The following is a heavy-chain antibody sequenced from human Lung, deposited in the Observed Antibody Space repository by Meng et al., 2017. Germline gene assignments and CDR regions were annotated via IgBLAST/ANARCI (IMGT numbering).Heavy chain of an antibody. CDR2: IFWNDDK. V-gene: IGHV2-5*01. Sequence: SGPTLVKPTQTLTLTCTFSGFSPTTTGVGVGWIRQPPGKALEWLALIFWNDDKRYSPSLESRLTITKDTSNNQVVLTMTNMDPVDTATYYCARVVAYCSSPSCPYNWFDPWGQGTLVTVSS. CDR1: GFSPTTTGVG. J-gene: IGHJ5*02. CDR3: ARVVAYCSSPSCPYNWFDP. D-gene: IGHD2-2*01.